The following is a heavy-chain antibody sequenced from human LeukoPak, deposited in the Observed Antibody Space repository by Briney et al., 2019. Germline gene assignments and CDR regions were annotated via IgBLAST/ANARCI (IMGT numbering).Heavy chain of an antibody. CDR1: GGSISSSNW. D-gene: IGHD5/OR15-5a*01. V-gene: IGHV4-4*02. CDR2: IYHRGNT. Sequence: SETLSLTCAVSGGSISSSNWWNWVRQTPGKGLEWIGEIYHRGNTHYNPSLKSRVTMSVDTSTNQFSLRVNSVTAADTAVYYCARGQAVVSGYYYYYMDVWGKGTTVTVSS. CDR3: ARGQAVVSGYYYYYMDV. J-gene: IGHJ6*03.